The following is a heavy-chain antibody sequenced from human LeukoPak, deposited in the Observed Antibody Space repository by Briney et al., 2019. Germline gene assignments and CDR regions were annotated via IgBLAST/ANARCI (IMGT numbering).Heavy chain of an antibody. Sequence: ASVKVSCKASGYTFSNYGMSWVRQAPGHGLEWMGWISGSNGHTKYSQKSQGRVTMTTDTSTSTAYMEVRSLRSDDTAVYYCARAWLRRKYYYYMDVWGKGTTVTVSS. V-gene: IGHV1-18*04. CDR1: GYTFSNYG. CDR2: ISGSNGHT. D-gene: IGHD5-12*01. J-gene: IGHJ6*03. CDR3: ARAWLRRKYYYYMDV.